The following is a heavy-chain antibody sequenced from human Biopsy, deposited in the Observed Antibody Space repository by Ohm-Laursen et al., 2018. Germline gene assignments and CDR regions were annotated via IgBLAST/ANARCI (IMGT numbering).Heavy chain of an antibody. CDR3: ARANSATGDNYFDP. CDR2: TYYRSKWSN. CDR1: GDSISNKSGT. D-gene: IGHD7-27*01. V-gene: IGHV6-1*01. Sequence: TLSLTCAISGDSISNKSGTWNWIRQSPSRGLEWLGRTYYRSKWSNDYAPSVKSRITINPETSTNQFSLQLQSMTPDDTALYYCARANSATGDNYFDPWGQGTLVIVSS. J-gene: IGHJ5*02.